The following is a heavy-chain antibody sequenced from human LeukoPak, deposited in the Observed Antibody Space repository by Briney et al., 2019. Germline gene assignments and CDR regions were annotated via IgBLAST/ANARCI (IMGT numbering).Heavy chain of an antibody. CDR2: IKQDGSEK. J-gene: IGHJ4*02. CDR1: GFTFSSYW. Sequence: GGSLRLSCAASGFTFSSYWMSWVRQAPGKGLEWVANIKQDGSEKYYVDSVKGRFTISRDNAKNSLYLQMNSLRAEDTAVYYCARWAWVMQWLARTDYFDYWGQGTLVTVSS. V-gene: IGHV3-7*01. D-gene: IGHD6-19*01. CDR3: ARWAWVMQWLARTDYFDY.